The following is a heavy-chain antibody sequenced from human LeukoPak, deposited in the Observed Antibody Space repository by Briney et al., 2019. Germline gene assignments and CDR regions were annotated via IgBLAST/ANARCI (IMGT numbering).Heavy chain of an antibody. Sequence: ASVKVSCKASGYTYTSYYMHWVRQAPGQGLEWVGIINPSGDPTTYAQKFQGRVTMTSDMSTSTVYMELNSLRSEDTAVYYCARSSGYYSSLFYMHVWGKGTTVTVSS. CDR1: GYTYTSYY. J-gene: IGHJ6*03. V-gene: IGHV1-46*01. D-gene: IGHD3-22*01. CDR3: ARSSGYYSSLFYMHV. CDR2: INPSGDPT.